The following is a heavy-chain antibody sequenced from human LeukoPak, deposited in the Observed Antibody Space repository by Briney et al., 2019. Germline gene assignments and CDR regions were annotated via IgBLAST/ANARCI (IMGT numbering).Heavy chain of an antibody. D-gene: IGHD5-18*01. V-gene: IGHV4-38-2*01. CDR1: GYSISSGYY. Sequence: SETLSLTCAVSGYSISSGYYWGWIRQPPGKGLEWIGSIYHNGNTYYNPSLKSRVTISVDTSKNQFSLKLNSVTAADTAVYYCARGIQLWLYYFDFWGQGNLVTVSS. J-gene: IGHJ4*02. CDR2: IYHNGNT. CDR3: ARGIQLWLYYFDF.